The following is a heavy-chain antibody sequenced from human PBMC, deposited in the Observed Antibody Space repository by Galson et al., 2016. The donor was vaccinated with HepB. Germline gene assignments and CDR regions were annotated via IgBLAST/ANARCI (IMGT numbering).Heavy chain of an antibody. J-gene: IGHJ4*02. D-gene: IGHD6-19*01. CDR2: IYSGGST. V-gene: IGHV3-53*01. CDR3: ARGASSGGSDY. CDR1: GFSVSSNY. Sequence: SLRLSCAASGFSVSSNYMSWVRQAPAKGLEWASVIYSGGSTYYADSVKGRFTISIDNSKNTVYLQMNSLRADDTAGYYCARGASSGGSDYWGQGTLVTVSS.